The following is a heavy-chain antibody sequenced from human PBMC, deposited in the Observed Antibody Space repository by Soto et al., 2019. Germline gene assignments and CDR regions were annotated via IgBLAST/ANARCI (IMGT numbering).Heavy chain of an antibody. J-gene: IGHJ4*02. CDR3: ARDGAMTGVFDY. CDR1: GFTFSTFG. D-gene: IGHD3-9*01. V-gene: IGHV3-48*01. Sequence: EVQLVESGGVLVQPGESLRLSCAASGFTFSTFGMNWVRQAPGKGLEWISYISVTSTTIHYADSVKGRFAISRDNAKKSLYLEMDSLSVEDTAVYDCARDGAMTGVFDYWGPGTLVTVSS. CDR2: ISVTSTTI.